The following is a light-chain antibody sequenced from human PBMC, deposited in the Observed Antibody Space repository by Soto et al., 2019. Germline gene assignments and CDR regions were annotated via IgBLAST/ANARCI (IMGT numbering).Light chain of an antibody. V-gene: IGLV1-40*01. CDR1: SSNNGAGHD. Sequence: QSVLTQPPSVSGAPGQSVTISCTGSSSNNGAGHDVHWYQQFPGTAPKVLIYGDSNRPSGVPDRFSGSKSGTSASLAITGLQAEDEADYYCQSYDNSLSGSNVFGTGTKLTVL. CDR3: QSYDNSLSGSNV. CDR2: GDS. J-gene: IGLJ1*01.